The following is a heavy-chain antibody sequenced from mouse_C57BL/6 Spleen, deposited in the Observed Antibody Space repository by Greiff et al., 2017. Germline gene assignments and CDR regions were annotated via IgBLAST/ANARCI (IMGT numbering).Heavy chain of an antibody. D-gene: IGHD1-1*01. CDR3: ARNGYGSSYYFDY. CDR1: GYAFTNYL. J-gene: IGHJ2*01. V-gene: IGHV1-54*01. CDR2: INPGSGGT. Sequence: VKLMESGAELVRPGTSVKVSCKASGYAFTNYLIEWVKQRPGQGLEWIGVINPGSGGTNYNEKFKGKATLTADKSSSTAYMQLSSLTSEDSAVYFCARNGYGSSYYFDYWGQGTTLTVSS.